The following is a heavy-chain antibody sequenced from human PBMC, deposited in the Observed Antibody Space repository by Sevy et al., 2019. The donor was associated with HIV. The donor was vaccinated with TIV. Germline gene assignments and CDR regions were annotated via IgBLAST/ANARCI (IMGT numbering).Heavy chain of an antibody. CDR1: GFTVTSNY. CDR3: AREAGSSSFDS. D-gene: IGHD6-13*01. Sequence: GGSLRLSCAATGFTVTSNYMSWVRQGPGKGLEWVSGFYNGDSTQYANSVKGRFTISRDKSNNTLYLQMDSLRAEDTAVYYCAREAGSSSFDSWGQRTLVTVSS. CDR2: FYNGDST. V-gene: IGHV3-53*01. J-gene: IGHJ4*02.